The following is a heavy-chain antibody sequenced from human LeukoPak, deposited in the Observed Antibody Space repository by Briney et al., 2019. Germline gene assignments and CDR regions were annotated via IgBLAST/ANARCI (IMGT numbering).Heavy chain of an antibody. CDR2: INPNSGAT. Sequence: ASVKVSCKLSGYTFIDYYVHWVRQAPGQGLEWMGWINPNSGATNSAQNLQGRVTLTRDKSMTTAYLDLSGLTYDDTAVYYCARSRMTTLPGFDYWGQGTLVTVSS. CDR3: ARSRMTTLPGFDY. CDR1: GYTFIDYY. D-gene: IGHD1-1*01. J-gene: IGHJ4*02. V-gene: IGHV1-2*02.